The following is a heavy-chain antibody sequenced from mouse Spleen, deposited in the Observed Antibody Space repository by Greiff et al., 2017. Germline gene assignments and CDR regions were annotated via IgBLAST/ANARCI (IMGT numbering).Heavy chain of an antibody. Sequence: VQLQQSGPELVKPGASVKISCKASGYTFTDYYMNWVKQSHGKSLEWIGDINPNNGGTSYNQKFKGKATLTVDKSSSTAYMELRSLTSEDSAVYYCAHYGNYLAWFAYWGQGTLVTVSA. CDR1: GYTFTDYY. CDR2: INPNNGGT. CDR3: AHYGNYLAWFAY. D-gene: IGHD2-1*01. J-gene: IGHJ3*01. V-gene: IGHV1-26*01.